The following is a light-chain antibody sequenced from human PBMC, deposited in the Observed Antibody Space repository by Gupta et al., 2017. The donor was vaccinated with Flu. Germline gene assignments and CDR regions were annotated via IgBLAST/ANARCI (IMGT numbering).Light chain of an antibody. CDR3: QRPGDNLHCT. CDR2: GTS. Sequence: VLTQSPCALSLPPGARATLSCRASQNVGSTRLAWYQQKTGQAPMLLIFGTSSRDTGMPDSVCSYGFGTSLALTIGSREPADFAGYYAQRPGDNLHCTFGHGTQVEIK. V-gene: IGKV3-20*01. J-gene: IGKJ1*01. CDR1: QNVGSTR.